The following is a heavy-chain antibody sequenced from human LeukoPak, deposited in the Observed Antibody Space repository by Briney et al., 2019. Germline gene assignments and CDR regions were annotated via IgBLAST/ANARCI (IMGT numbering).Heavy chain of an antibody. V-gene: IGHV1-46*01. Sequence: ASVKVSCKASGYTFTSYYMHWVRHAPGQGLEWMGIINPSGGSTSYAQKFQGRVTMTRDMSTSTVYMELSSLRSEDTAVYYCARGGTYYYDSSGYPEYFQHWGQGTLVTVSS. CDR1: GYTFTSYY. CDR3: ARGGTYYYDSSGYPEYFQH. J-gene: IGHJ1*01. CDR2: INPSGGST. D-gene: IGHD3-22*01.